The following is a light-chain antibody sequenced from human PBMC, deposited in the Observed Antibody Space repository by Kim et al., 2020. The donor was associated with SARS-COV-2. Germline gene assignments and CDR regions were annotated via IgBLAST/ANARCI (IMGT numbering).Light chain of an antibody. V-gene: IGKV2-30*01. CDR2: KVS. Sequence: RASISCRSSQSVVYSDGNTYLTWFNQRPGQSQRRLVYKVSSRDSGVPDRFSGSGSGTDFSLKISRVVTEDVGIYYCMQGTHWPPTFGQGTKVDIK. CDR3: MQGTHWPPT. CDR1: QSVVYSDGNTY. J-gene: IGKJ1*01.